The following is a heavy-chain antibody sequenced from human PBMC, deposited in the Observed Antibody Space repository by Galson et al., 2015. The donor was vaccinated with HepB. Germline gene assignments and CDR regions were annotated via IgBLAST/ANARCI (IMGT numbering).Heavy chain of an antibody. D-gene: IGHD4-23*01. Sequence: TLSLTCTVSGGSVSGYYWGWIRQPPGKGLEWIGYIYYSGSTNYNPSLKSRVTISVDTSKNQFSLKLSSVTAADTAVYYSARVRWGYYGMDVWGQGTTVTVSS. CDR3: ARVRWGYYGMDV. CDR2: IYYSGST. J-gene: IGHJ6*02. CDR1: GGSVSGYY. V-gene: IGHV4-59*02.